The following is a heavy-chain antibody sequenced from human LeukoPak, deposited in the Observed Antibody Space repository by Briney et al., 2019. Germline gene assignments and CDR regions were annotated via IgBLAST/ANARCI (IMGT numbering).Heavy chain of an antibody. Sequence: GGSLRLSCAASGFTSSIYSMSWVRQAPGKGLEWAANINPDGSEKYYLDSVKGRMTISRDNAKNALYLQMNSLRAEDTAVFYCARMYGDYLGYWGQGTLVTVFS. J-gene: IGHJ4*02. CDR2: INPDGSEK. CDR3: ARMYGDYLGY. V-gene: IGHV3-7*01. D-gene: IGHD4-17*01. CDR1: GFTSSIYS.